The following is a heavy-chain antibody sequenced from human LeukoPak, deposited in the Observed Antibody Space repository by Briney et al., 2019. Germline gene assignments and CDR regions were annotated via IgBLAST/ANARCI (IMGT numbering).Heavy chain of an antibody. CDR2: IDNSGGNT. J-gene: IGHJ4*02. D-gene: IGHD7-27*01. Sequence: SETLSLTCSVSGGSINTYYWSWIRQSPGKALEWIGNIDNSGGNTDYNPSLRSRVTISIDTSKNQLSLKLSSVTAADTAVYYCARESPGNWGSAMIDYWGQGTLVTVSS. V-gene: IGHV4-59*13. CDR1: GGSINTYY. CDR3: ARESPGNWGSAMIDY.